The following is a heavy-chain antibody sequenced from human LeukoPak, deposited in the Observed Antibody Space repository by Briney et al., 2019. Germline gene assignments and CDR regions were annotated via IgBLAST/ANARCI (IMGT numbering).Heavy chain of an antibody. V-gene: IGHV4-39*01. CDR3: ARAFRARYFDL. J-gene: IGHJ2*01. D-gene: IGHD2/OR15-2a*01. Sequence: SETLSLTCTVAGGSITTSSYYWGWIRQPLGKGLEWIGIIYYSGSTYYNPFLKGRVTISVDTSKNQFSLKLSSVTAADTAVYYCARAFRARYFDLWGRGTLVTVSS. CDR2: IYYSGST. CDR1: GGSITTSSYY.